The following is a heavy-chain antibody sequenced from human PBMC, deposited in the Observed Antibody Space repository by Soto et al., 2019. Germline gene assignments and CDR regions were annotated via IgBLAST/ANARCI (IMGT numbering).Heavy chain of an antibody. D-gene: IGHD6-19*01. Sequence: EVQLVESGGGLVKPGGSLRLSCAASGFTFSSYSMNWVRQAPGKGLEWVSSISSSSSYIYYADSVKGRFTISRDNAKNSLYLHMNSLRAEDTAVYYCARTSGGLYDAFDSWGQGTMVTVSS. CDR3: ARTSGGLYDAFDS. CDR2: ISSSSSYI. CDR1: GFTFSSYS. J-gene: IGHJ3*02. V-gene: IGHV3-21*01.